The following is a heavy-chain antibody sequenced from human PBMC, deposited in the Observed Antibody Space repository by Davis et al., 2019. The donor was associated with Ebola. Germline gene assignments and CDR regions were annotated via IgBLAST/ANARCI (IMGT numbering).Heavy chain of an antibody. CDR2: INSDGSST. V-gene: IGHV3-74*01. CDR1: GFTFSSYW. D-gene: IGHD3-3*01. J-gene: IGHJ6*02. Sequence: HTGGSLRLSCAASGFTFSSYWMHWVRQAPGKGLVWVSRINSDGSSTSYADSVKGRFTISRDNAKNSLYLQMNSLRAEDTAVYYCARDLITISRRYYGMDVWGQGTTVTVSS. CDR3: ARDLITISRRYYGMDV.